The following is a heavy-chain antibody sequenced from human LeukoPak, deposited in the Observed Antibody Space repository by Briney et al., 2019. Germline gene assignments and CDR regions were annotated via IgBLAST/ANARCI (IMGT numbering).Heavy chain of an antibody. CDR3: ARATDGYCRGGSCCSFDY. V-gene: IGHV1-46*01. CDR1: GYTFTSYY. J-gene: IGHJ4*02. D-gene: IGHD2-15*01. Sequence: ASVKVSCKASGYTFTSYYMHWLRQAPAQGLEWMGIINPSGGSTSYAQKFQGRVTMTRDTSTSTVYMELSSLRSEDTAVYYCARATDGYCRGGSCCSFDYRGQGTLVTVSS. CDR2: INPSGGST.